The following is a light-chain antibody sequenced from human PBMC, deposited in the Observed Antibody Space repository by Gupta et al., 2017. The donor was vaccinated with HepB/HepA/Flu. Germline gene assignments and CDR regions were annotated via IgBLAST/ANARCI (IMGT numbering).Light chain of an antibody. Sequence: EIVLTQSPATLSLSPGERATLSCRASQSVSSYLAWYQQKPGQAPRLLIYDASNRATGIPARFSGSGSGTDFTLTISSLEPEDVAVYYCQHRFNSPTFGGGTKVEI. CDR2: DAS. V-gene: IGKV3-11*01. CDR3: QHRFNSPT. J-gene: IGKJ4*01. CDR1: QSVSSY.